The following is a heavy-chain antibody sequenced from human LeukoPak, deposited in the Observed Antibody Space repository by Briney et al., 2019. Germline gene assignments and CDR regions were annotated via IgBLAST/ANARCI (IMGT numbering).Heavy chain of an antibody. Sequence: GGSLRLSCAASGFSFSAFEMNWVRQAPGKGLEWISHISTGGRTIYYADFVKGRFTISRDNAKNSLYLQMNSLRGEDTGVYYCARGSGYVLDYWTQGTLVTVSS. D-gene: IGHD2-15*01. J-gene: IGHJ4*02. CDR2: ISTGGRTI. CDR1: GFSFSAFE. V-gene: IGHV3-48*03. CDR3: ARGSGYVLDY.